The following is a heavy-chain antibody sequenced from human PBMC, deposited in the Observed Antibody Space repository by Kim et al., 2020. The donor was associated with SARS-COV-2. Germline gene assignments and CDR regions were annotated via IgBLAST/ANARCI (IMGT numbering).Heavy chain of an antibody. Sequence: GGSLRLSCAASGFTFSSYAMSWVRQAPGKGLEWVSAISGSGGSTYYADSVKGRFTISRDNSKNTLYLQMNSLRAEDTTVYYCAKASGTVTTSAKNYYYYYGMDVWGQGTTVTVSS. CDR2: ISGSGGST. CDR1: GFTFSSYA. J-gene: IGHJ6*02. CDR3: AKASGTVTTSAKNYYYYYGMDV. D-gene: IGHD4-17*01. V-gene: IGHV3-23*01.